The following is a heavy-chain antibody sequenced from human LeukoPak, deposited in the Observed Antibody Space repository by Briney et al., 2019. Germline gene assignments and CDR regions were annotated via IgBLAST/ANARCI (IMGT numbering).Heavy chain of an antibody. J-gene: IGHJ4*02. D-gene: IGHD2-15*01. CDR1: GGSISSSNW. Sequence: SETLSLTCAVSGGSISSSNWWSWVRQPPGKGLEWIGEIYHSGSTNCNPSLKSRVTISVDKSKNQFSLKLSSVTAADTAVYYCARVYCSGGSCYLDYWGQGTLVTVSS. CDR2: IYHSGST. V-gene: IGHV4-4*02. CDR3: ARVYCSGGSCYLDY.